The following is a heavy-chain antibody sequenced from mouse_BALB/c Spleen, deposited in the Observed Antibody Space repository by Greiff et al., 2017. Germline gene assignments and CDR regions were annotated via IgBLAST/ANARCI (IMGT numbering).Heavy chain of an antibody. J-gene: IGHJ3*01. CDR1: GYTFTSYW. CDR3: TREGALRGFAY. D-gene: IGHD1-1*01. Sequence: LQQPGSELVRPGASVKLSCKASGYTFTSYWMHWVKQSHGQGLEWIGNIYPGSGSTNYDEKFTSKVTLTIDTSSSTAYMHLSSLTSEDSAVYYCTREGALRGFAYWGQGTLVTVSA. V-gene: IGHV1S22*01. CDR2: IYPGSGST.